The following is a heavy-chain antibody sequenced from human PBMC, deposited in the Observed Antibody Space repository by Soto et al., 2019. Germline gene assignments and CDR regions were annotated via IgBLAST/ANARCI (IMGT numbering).Heavy chain of an antibody. CDR3: AKDRKLAARPDWFDP. CDR1: GFTFSSYA. CDR2: ISGSGGST. Sequence: GGSLRLSCSASGFTFSSYAMSWVRQAPGKGLEWVSAISGSGGSTYYADSVKGRFTISRDNSKNTLYLQMNSLRAEDTAVYYCAKDRKLAARPDWFDPWGQGTLVTVSS. V-gene: IGHV3-23*01. D-gene: IGHD6-6*01. J-gene: IGHJ5*02.